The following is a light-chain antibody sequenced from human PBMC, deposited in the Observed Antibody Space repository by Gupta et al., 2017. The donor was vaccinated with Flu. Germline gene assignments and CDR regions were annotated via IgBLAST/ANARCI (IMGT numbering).Light chain of an antibody. CDR3: HQCFSSPFT. J-gene: IGKJ2*01. CDR2: WAS. Sequence: NCRASQSVLYSDDNKNYIGWCQQKAGQPPKLLMYWASTRASGVPGRFVGSGSGTEFTLTITSLQAEDVAVYYCHQCFSSPFTFGQGTQVAIK. CDR1: QSVLYSDDNKNY. V-gene: IGKV4-1*01.